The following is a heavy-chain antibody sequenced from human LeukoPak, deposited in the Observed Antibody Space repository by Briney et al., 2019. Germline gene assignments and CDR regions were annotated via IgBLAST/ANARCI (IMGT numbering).Heavy chain of an antibody. CDR2: IFCNGET. CDR1: GGSVSSGSYF. D-gene: IGHD6-19*01. CDR3: ARDGGQGSGWSTIDY. V-gene: IGHV4-61*01. J-gene: IGHJ4*02. Sequence: SETLSLTCAVSGGSVSSGSYFWSWIRQPPGKGLEWIGYIFCNGETNYNPSLKSRLTLSVDASKNQFSLKLSSVTAADTAVYYCARDGGQGSGWSTIDYWGQGTLVTVSS.